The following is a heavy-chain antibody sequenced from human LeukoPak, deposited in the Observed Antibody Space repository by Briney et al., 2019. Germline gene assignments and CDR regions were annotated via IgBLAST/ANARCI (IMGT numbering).Heavy chain of an antibody. CDR1: GVSINSGDSY. D-gene: IGHD3-10*01. J-gene: IGHJ4*02. Sequence: SQTLSLTCTASGVSINSGDSYWRCLRQPPRPSLESIIYISYSGSPYYNPSLRGRVAISGDTSENQFFLRLGSVTAADTAVYYCARVPYGSGTYYFDYWGQGILVTVSS. V-gene: IGHV4-30-4*01. CDR2: ISYSGSP. CDR3: ARVPYGSGTYYFDY.